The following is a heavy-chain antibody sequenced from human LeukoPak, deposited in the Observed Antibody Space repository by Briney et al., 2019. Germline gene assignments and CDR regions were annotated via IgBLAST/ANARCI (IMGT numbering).Heavy chain of an antibody. Sequence: SVKVSCKASGGTFSSYAISWVRQAPGQGLEWMGGIIPVFGTANYAQKFQGRVTITTDESTSTAYMELSSLRSEDTAVYYCARVDTAMVTGVISYYYYMDVWGKGTTVTVSS. CDR1: GGTFSSYA. V-gene: IGHV1-69*05. CDR2: IIPVFGTA. D-gene: IGHD5-18*01. CDR3: ARVDTAMVTGVISYYYYMDV. J-gene: IGHJ6*03.